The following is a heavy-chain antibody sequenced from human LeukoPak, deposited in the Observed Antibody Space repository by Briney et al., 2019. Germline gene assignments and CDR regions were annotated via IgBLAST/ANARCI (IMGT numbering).Heavy chain of an antibody. CDR3: ARVVQSTDSSGFYLPEYFQH. D-gene: IGHD3-22*01. V-gene: IGHV4-38-2*02. CDR2: IYHSGST. CDR1: GYSISSGYH. J-gene: IGHJ1*01. Sequence: KASETLSLTCTVSGYSISSGYHWGWIRQPPGKGLEWIGSIYHSGSTYYNPSLKSRVTISVDTSKNQFSLKLRSVTAADTAVYYCARVVQSTDSSGFYLPEYFQHWGQGTLVTVSS.